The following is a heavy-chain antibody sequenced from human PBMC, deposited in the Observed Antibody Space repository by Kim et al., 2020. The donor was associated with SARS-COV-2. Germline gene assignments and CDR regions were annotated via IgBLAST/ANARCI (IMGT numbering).Heavy chain of an antibody. Sequence: ASVKVSCKASGYTFTSYAMHWVRQAPGQRLEWMGWINAGNGNTKYSRKFQDRVTITRDTSASTAYMELSSLRSEDTAVYYCARDHSYDSSGSFDYWGQGT. CDR1: GYTFTSYA. V-gene: IGHV1-3*01. CDR2: INAGNGNT. D-gene: IGHD3-22*01. J-gene: IGHJ4*02. CDR3: ARDHSYDSSGSFDY.